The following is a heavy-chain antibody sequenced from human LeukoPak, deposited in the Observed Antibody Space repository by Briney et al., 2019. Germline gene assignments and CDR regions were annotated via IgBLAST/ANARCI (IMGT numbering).Heavy chain of an antibody. Sequence: SETLSLTCTVSGGSISSYYWSWIRQPPGKGLEWIGYIYYSGSTNYNPSLKSRVTISVDTSKNQFSLKLSSVTAADTAVYYCARGRYSSGRNWFDPWGQGTLVTVSS. CDR3: ARGRYSSGRNWFDP. V-gene: IGHV4-59*12. J-gene: IGHJ5*02. D-gene: IGHD6-19*01. CDR2: IYYSGST. CDR1: GGSISSYY.